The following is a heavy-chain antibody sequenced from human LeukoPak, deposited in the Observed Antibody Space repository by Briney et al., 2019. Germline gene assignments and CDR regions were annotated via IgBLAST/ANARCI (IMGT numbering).Heavy chain of an antibody. D-gene: IGHD3-10*01. V-gene: IGHV3-66*01. CDR2: IYSGGST. Sequence: GGSLRLSCAASGFTVSSNYMSWVRQAPGKGLEWVSVIYSGGSTYYSDSVKGRFTISRDNSKNTLYLQMNSLRAEDTAVYYCARGHMVRGVEKDYWGQGTLVTVSS. CDR3: ARGHMVRGVEKDY. J-gene: IGHJ4*02. CDR1: GFTVSSNY.